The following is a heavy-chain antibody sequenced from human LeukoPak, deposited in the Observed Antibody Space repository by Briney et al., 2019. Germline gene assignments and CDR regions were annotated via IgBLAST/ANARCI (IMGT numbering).Heavy chain of an antibody. CDR3: ARVRIANSFDL. J-gene: IGHJ2*01. V-gene: IGHV4-59*01. Sequence: PSETLSLTCTVSGGSISSYYWSWIRQPPGKGLEWIGYIYYSGSTNYNPSLKGRVTISVDTSKNQFSLKLSSVTAADTAVYYCARVRIANSFDLWGRGTLVTVSS. CDR2: IYYSGST. D-gene: IGHD4/OR15-4a*01. CDR1: GGSISSYY.